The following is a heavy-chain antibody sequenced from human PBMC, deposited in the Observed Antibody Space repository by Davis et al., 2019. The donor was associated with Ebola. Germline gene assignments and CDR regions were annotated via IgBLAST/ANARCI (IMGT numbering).Heavy chain of an antibody. V-gene: IGHV1-46*01. CDR3: ARMREQQLGNYYYYGMDV. D-gene: IGHD6-13*01. J-gene: IGHJ6*02. CDR1: GYTFTSYY. CDR2: INPSGGST. Sequence: ASVKVSCKASGYTFTSYYMHWVRQAPGQGLEWMGIINPSGGSTSYAQKFQGRVTMTRDTSTSTVYMELSSLRSEDTAVYYCARMREQQLGNYYYYGMDVWGQGTTVTVSS.